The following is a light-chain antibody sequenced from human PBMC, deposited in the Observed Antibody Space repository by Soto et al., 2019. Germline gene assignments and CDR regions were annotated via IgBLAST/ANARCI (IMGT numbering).Light chain of an antibody. CDR2: SNN. CDR1: SSNIGSNS. J-gene: IGLJ2*01. V-gene: IGLV1-44*01. Sequence: QSVLTQPPSASATPGQRITISCSGGSSNIGSNSVNWYQQLPGTAPKLLIYSNNQRPSGVPDRFSGSKSGTSASLAISGLQSEDEADYYSAAWHDGLTGHLLFGGGTNLTVL. CDR3: AAWHDGLTGHLL.